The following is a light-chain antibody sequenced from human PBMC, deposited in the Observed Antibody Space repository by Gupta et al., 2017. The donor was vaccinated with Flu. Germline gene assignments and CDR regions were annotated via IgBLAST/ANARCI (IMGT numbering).Light chain of an antibody. CDR3: QQYDTSPRT. V-gene: IGKV3-20*01. Sequence: ERATLSCRASQTIRTEYLAWYQQKPGQAPKLLIYGSFNRAGGIPGRFSGSGSGTDFTLTISRLEPEDFGVYYCQQYDTSPRTFGQGTKVEIK. CDR1: QTIRTEY. J-gene: IGKJ1*01. CDR2: GSF.